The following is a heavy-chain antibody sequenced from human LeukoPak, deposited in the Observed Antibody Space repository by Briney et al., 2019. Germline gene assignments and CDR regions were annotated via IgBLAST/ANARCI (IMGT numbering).Heavy chain of an antibody. D-gene: IGHD3-10*01. CDR1: GFTFSSYG. CDR3: AKVGYYGSGSYSYYYYYYMDV. CDR2: IRYDGSNK. J-gene: IGHJ6*03. V-gene: IGHV3-30*02. Sequence: GGSLRLSCAASGFTFSSYGMHWVRQAPGKGLEWVAFIRYDGSNKYYADSVKGRFTISRDNSKNTLYLQMNSLRAEDTAVYYCAKVGYYGSGSYSYYYYYYMDVWGKGTTVTISS.